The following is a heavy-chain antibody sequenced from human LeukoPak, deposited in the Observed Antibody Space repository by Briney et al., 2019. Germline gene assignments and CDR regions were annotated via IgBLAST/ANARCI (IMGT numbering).Heavy chain of an antibody. CDR1: GFTFSNAW. V-gene: IGHV3-15*01. CDR2: IKSKTDGGTT. J-gene: IGHJ4*02. D-gene: IGHD2-2*02. CDR3: TTEVTAPYCSSTSCYRASYFDY. Sequence: GSLRLSCAASGFTFSNAWMSWVRQAPGKGLEWAGRIKSKTDGGTTDYAAPVKGRFTISRDDSKNTLYLQMNSLKTEDTAVYYCTTEVTAPYCSSTSCYRASYFDYWGQGTLVTVSS.